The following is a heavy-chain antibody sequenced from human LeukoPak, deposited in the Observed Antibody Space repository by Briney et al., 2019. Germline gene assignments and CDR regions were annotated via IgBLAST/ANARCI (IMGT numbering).Heavy chain of an antibody. D-gene: IGHD4-17*01. Sequence: PGGSLRLSCAASGFTFSSYAMSWVRQAPGKGLEWVSAISGSGGSTYYADSVKGRFTISRDNSKNTLYLQMNSLRAGDTAVYYCAKDSYGDYGEGYWGQGTLVTVSS. V-gene: IGHV3-23*01. CDR2: ISGSGGST. CDR3: AKDSYGDYGEGY. CDR1: GFTFSSYA. J-gene: IGHJ4*02.